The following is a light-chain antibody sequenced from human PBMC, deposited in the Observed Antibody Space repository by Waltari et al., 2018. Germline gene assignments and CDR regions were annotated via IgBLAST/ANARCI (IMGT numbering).Light chain of an antibody. J-gene: IGKJ1*01. CDR2: KIS. V-gene: IGKV2-30*01. CDR3: MQGTYGWT. CDR1: QSLVSSDGNTY. Sequence: DVVMTQSPLSLPVTLGQPASISCRSSQSLVSSDGNTYWHWFQQRPGQSPRRLISKISNRDSGVPDRFGGSGSGTDFTLKISRVEAEDVGVYYCMQGTYGWTFDQGTKVEIK.